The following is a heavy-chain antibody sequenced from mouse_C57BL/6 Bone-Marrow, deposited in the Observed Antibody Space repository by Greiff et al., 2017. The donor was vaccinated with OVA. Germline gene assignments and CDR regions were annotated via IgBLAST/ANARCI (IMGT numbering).Heavy chain of an antibody. CDR2: IDPSDSYT. D-gene: IGHD1-1*01. J-gene: IGHJ2*01. V-gene: IGHV1-69*01. Sequence: QVQLQQPGAELVMPGASVKLSCKASGYTFTSYWMHWVKPRPGQGLEWIGEIDPSDSYTNYNQKFKGKSTLTVDKSSSTAYMQLSSLTSEDSAVYYCARYPYDWGQGTTLTVAS. CDR3: ARYPYD. CDR1: GYTFTSYW.